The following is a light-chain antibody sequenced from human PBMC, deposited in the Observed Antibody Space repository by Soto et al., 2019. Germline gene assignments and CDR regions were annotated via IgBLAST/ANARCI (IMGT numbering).Light chain of an antibody. CDR1: QSVSSSY. J-gene: IGKJ1*01. CDR3: QQYGSSPRT. Sequence: ENVLTQSPGTVSLSPGERATLSCRASQSVSSSYLAWYQQKPGQAPRLLIYGASSRATGIPDRFSGSGSGTDFTLTISRLEPEDFAVYYCQQYGSSPRTFGQGTKVDIK. CDR2: GAS. V-gene: IGKV3-20*01.